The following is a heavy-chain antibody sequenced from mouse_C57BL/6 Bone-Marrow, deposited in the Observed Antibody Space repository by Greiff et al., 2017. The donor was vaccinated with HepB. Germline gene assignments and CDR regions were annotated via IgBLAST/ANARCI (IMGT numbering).Heavy chain of an antibody. CDR1: GFNIKDDY. V-gene: IGHV14-4*01. D-gene: IGHD1-1*01. Sequence: EVQVVESGAELVRPGASVKLSCTASGFNIKDDYMHWVKQRPEQGPEWIGWIDPENGDTEYASKFQGKATITADTSSNTAYLQLSSLTSEDTAVYYCTPLYYYGSSSWYFDVWGTGTTVTVSS. CDR2: IDPENGDT. J-gene: IGHJ1*03. CDR3: TPLYYYGSSSWYFDV.